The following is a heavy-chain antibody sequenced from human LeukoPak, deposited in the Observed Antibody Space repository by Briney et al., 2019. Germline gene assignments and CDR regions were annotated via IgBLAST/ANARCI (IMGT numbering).Heavy chain of an antibody. Sequence: GESLKISFKGSGYRFTSYWIGWVRPVPGKGLEWMGIIYPGDSDTRYSPSFQGQVTISADKSISTAYLQWSSLKASDTAMYYCARHDYYPTSNWFDPWGQGTLVTVSS. V-gene: IGHV5-51*01. J-gene: IGHJ5*02. CDR3: ARHDYYPTSNWFDP. CDR1: GYRFTSYW. D-gene: IGHD3-22*01. CDR2: IYPGDSDT.